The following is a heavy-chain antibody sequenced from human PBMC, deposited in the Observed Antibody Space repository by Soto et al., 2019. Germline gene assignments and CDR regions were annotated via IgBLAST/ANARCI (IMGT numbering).Heavy chain of an antibody. D-gene: IGHD6-13*01. CDR2: INHSGST. J-gene: IGHJ4*02. V-gene: IGHV4-34*01. CDR3: ARLYSSSWYGLFDY. Sequence: SETLSLTCAVYGGSFSGYYWSWIRQPPGKGLEWIGEINHSGSTNYNPSLKSRVTISVDTSKNQFSLKLSSVTAADTAVYYCARLYSSSWYGLFDYWGQGTLVTVSS. CDR1: GGSFSGYY.